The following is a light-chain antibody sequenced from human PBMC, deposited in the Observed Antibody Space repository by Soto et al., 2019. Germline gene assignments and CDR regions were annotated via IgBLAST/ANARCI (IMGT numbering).Light chain of an antibody. CDR3: QQTYTTPEIT. J-gene: IGKJ5*01. CDR2: GAS. V-gene: IGKV1-39*01. Sequence: DIQMTQSPSTLSASVGDRVTITCRASQSINAWLAWYQLKPGKAPNLLMYGASYLKSGVPTRFSGSGSGTDFTLTISSLQPEDFAIYYCQQTYTTPEITFGQGTRLEI. CDR1: QSINAW.